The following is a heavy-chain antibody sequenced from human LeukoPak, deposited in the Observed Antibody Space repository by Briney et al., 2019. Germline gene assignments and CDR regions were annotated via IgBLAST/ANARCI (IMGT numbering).Heavy chain of an antibody. CDR3: TIRGATACLDP. J-gene: IGHJ5*02. V-gene: IGHV1-3*01. CDR2: ISPDNGNI. Sequence: ASVKFSCKASGYTFTSYAMHWVRQAPGQRLEWMGWISPDNGNIRYSQKFQDRVTISKDTSASTAFMELSSLRSEDTAVYYCTIRGATACLDPWGQGTLVTVSS. D-gene: IGHD1-26*01. CDR1: GYTFTSYA.